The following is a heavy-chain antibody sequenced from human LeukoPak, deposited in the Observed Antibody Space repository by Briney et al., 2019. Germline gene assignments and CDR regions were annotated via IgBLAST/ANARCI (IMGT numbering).Heavy chain of an antibody. V-gene: IGHV3-23*01. J-gene: IGHJ4*02. CDR2: VSGSGGST. CDR1: GFTFSSSA. Sequence: GGSLRLSCAASGFTFSSSAMTWVRQAPGKGLEWVSTVSGSGGSTYHADSVKGRFTISRDNSKNTLYLQMNSLRAEDTAVYYCAKASLTTVVTSFDYWGQGTLVTVSS. D-gene: IGHD4-23*01. CDR3: AKASLTTVVTSFDY.